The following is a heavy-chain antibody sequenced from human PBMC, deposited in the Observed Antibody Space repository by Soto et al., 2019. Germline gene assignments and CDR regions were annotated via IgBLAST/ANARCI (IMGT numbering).Heavy chain of an antibody. CDR2: IAYDGSNK. Sequence: QVQLVESGGGVVQPGRSLRLSCAASGFTFSSYAMHWVRQAPGKGLEWVALIAYDGSNKYYADSVKGRFTISRDNSKNRLYLQMNILRAEDTGLYSCARKKDDFWSGYYIVKTTTDVWVQGTTGTGSS. V-gene: IGHV3-30-3*01. J-gene: IGHJ6*02. CDR1: GFTFSSYA. D-gene: IGHD3-3*01. CDR3: ARKKDDFWSGYYIVKTTTDV.